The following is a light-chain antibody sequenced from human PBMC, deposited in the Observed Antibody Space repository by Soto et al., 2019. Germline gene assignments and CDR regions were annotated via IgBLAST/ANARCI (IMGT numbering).Light chain of an antibody. CDR2: GAS. CDR3: QQYNNWPHT. Sequence: EVEMTQSPATLSVSQGERATLSCRASQSVSRLLAWYQQKPGQAPRPLIYGASTRATGIPARFSGSGSGTEFTLTISSLQSEDFEVYSCQQYNNWPHTLGGGTKVDIK. J-gene: IGKJ4*02. V-gene: IGKV3-15*01. CDR1: QSVSRL.